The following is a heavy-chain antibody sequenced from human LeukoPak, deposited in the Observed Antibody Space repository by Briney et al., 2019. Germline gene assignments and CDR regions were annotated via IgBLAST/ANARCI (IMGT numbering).Heavy chain of an antibody. Sequence: PGGSLRLSCVASGFTFNAYWMHWVRQAPGQGLVWVARINTGGSSASYGGSVQGRFTVSRDNAKNTLYLQLNSLRAEDTAVYYCVRGVWGDRDGFFDYWGQGTLVTVSS. CDR3: VRGVWGDRDGFFDY. V-gene: IGHV3-74*01. CDR1: GFTFNAYW. J-gene: IGHJ4*02. CDR2: INTGGSSA. D-gene: IGHD3-16*01.